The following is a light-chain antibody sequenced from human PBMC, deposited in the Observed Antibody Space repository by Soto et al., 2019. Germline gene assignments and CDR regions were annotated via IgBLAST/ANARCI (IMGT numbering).Light chain of an antibody. CDR2: DVS. CDR1: QSVSSNY. Sequence: EIVLTQSTGTLSLYPGERATLSCRSSQSVSSNYLAWYQQKPDQAPRLVIYDVSGRATGIPDRFSGSGSGTDFTLTISRLEPEDFAVYYCQQYGSSPTFGQGTKVEIK. CDR3: QQYGSSPT. V-gene: IGKV3-20*01. J-gene: IGKJ1*01.